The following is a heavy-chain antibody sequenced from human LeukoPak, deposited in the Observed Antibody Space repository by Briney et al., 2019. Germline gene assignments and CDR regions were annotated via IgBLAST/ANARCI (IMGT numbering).Heavy chain of an antibody. CDR2: IYYSGST. CDR3: ARATLGRSVDY. V-gene: IGHV4-31*03. CDR1: GGSISSGGYY. Sequence: PSETLSLTCTVSGGSISSGGYYWSWIRQHPGKGLEWIGYIYYSGSTYYNPSPKSRVTISVDTSKNQFSLKLSSVTAADTAVYYCARATLGRSVDYWGQGTLVTVSS. J-gene: IGHJ4*02.